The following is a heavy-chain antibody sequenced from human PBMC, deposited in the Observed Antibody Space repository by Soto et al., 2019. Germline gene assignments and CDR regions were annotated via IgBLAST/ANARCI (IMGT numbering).Heavy chain of an antibody. D-gene: IGHD2-2*01. CDR3: ARDRSGGYCSSTSCYGVRYFDY. V-gene: IGHV1-69*08. CDR2: IIPVLGIA. J-gene: IGHJ4*02. Sequence: QVQLVQSGAEVKKPGSSVKVSCKASGGTFSSYTISWVRQAPGQGLEWMGRIIPVLGIANYAQKFQGRVTITADKSTSTAYMELSSLRSEDTAVYYCARDRSGGYCSSTSCYGVRYFDYWGQGTLVTVSS. CDR1: GGTFSSYT.